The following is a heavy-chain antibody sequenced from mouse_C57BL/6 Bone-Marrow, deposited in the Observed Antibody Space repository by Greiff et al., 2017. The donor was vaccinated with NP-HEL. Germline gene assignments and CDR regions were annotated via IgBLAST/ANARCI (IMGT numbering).Heavy chain of an antibody. CDR1: GYTFTSYG. J-gene: IGHJ3*01. CDR2: IYPRSGNT. V-gene: IGHV1-81*01. Sequence: QVQLQQSGAELARPGASVKLSCKASGYTFTSYGISWVKQRTGQGLEWIGEIYPRSGNTYYNEKFKGKATLTADKSSSTAYMELRSLTSEVAAVYFCAPWAWFAYWGQGTLVTVSA. CDR3: APWAWFAY.